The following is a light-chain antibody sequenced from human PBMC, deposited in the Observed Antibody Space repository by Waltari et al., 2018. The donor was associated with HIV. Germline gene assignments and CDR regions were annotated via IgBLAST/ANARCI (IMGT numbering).Light chain of an antibody. CDR1: QGISTY. CDR2: AAS. Sequence: DIQMTQSPSSLSASVGARVTITCRASQGISTYLAWFQQKPGEAPKSLIYAASTLQSGVPSKFSGSGSGTDFTLTITSLQPEDFATYYCQQYFTYPRTFGQGTKVEFK. V-gene: IGKV1-16*02. J-gene: IGKJ1*01. CDR3: QQYFTYPRT.